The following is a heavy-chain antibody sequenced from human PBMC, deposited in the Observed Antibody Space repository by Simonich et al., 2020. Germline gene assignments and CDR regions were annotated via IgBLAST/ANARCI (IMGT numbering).Heavy chain of an antibody. CDR2: IDHRGST. J-gene: IGHJ6*02. CDR3: ARVGYSNYYYYGMDV. D-gene: IGHD6-13*01. V-gene: IGHV4-38-2*01. Sequence: QVQLQESGPGLVKPSETLSLTCAVSGYSISSGYYLVWIRQPPGKGLEWIGSIDHRGSTHYNPSRKSRVTISVDTSKNQFSLNLSSVTAADTAVYYCARVGYSNYYYYGMDVWGQGTTVTVSS. CDR1: GYSISSGYY.